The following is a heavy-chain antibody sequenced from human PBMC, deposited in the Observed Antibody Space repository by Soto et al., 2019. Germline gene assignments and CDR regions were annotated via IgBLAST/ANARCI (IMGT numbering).Heavy chain of an antibody. J-gene: IGHJ4*02. Sequence: QVQLVQSGAEVKKPGASVKVSCKASGYTFTGYYMHWVRQAPGQGLEWMGWINPNSGGTNYAQKFQGRVTMTRDTSISTAYMELSRLRSDDTAVYYCARGWGIPSVVVPAAPPYYFDYWGQGTLVTVSS. D-gene: IGHD2-2*01. CDR2: INPNSGGT. CDR1: GYTFTGYY. V-gene: IGHV1-2*02. CDR3: ARGWGIPSVVVPAAPPYYFDY.